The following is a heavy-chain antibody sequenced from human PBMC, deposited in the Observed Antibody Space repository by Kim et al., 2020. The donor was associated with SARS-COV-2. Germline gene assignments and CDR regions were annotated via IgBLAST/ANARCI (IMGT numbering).Heavy chain of an antibody. Sequence: SETLSLTCTVSGGSISSGDSYWIRIRQATGQGLVWIWYIYCSGTTYHYPSLVSRVSMSVNTYHNYFPLRQSSATATDTTVYYCSRGQRLAGGRPGAFD. CDR1: GGSISSGDSY. CDR2: IYCSGTT. CDR3: SRGQRLAGGRPGAFD. J-gene: IGHJ3*01. V-gene: IGHV4-30-4*08. D-gene: IGHD4-17*01.